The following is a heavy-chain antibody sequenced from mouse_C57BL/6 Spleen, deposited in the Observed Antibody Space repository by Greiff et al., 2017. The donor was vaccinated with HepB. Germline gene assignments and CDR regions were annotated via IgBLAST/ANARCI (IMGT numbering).Heavy chain of an antibody. CDR3: ASYGKGSFDY. CDR1: GYTFTSYW. J-gene: IGHJ2*01. D-gene: IGHD2-1*01. V-gene: IGHV1-69*01. Sequence: QVQLQQPGAELVMPGASVKLSCKASGYTFTSYWMHWVKQRPGQGLEWIGEIDPSDSYTNYNQKFKGKSTLTVDKSSSTAYMQLSSLTSEDSAVYYWASYGKGSFDYWGQGTTLTVSS. CDR2: IDPSDSYT.